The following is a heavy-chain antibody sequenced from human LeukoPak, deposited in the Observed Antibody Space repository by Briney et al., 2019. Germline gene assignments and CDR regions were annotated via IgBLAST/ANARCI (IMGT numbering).Heavy chain of an antibody. CDR1: GGSISSYY. CDR2: IYYSGST. J-gene: IGHJ4*02. V-gene: IGHV4-59*01. Sequence: TPSETLSLTCTVSGGSISSYYWSWIRQPPGKGLEWIGYIYYSGSTNYNPSLKSRVTISVDTSKNQFSLKLSSVTAADTAVYYCARVAYGDSTGCFDYWGQGTLVTVSS. D-gene: IGHD4-17*01. CDR3: ARVAYGDSTGCFDY.